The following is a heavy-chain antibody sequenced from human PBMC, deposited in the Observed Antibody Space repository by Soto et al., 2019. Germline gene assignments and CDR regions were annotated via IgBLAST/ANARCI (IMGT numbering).Heavy chain of an antibody. CDR2: ISGNNGNT. J-gene: IGHJ4*02. D-gene: IGHD2-2*01. CDR1: GDTFTNYG. Sequence: QVQLVQSGGEVKKPGASVKVSCEASGDTFTNYGISWVRQAPGQGLEWMGWISGNNGNTNYAQKFQGSVTMTADTSTSTAYMELRSLISDDTAVYYCAREYCSSVSCYGVDYWGQGTLVTVSS. V-gene: IGHV1-18*01. CDR3: AREYCSSVSCYGVDY.